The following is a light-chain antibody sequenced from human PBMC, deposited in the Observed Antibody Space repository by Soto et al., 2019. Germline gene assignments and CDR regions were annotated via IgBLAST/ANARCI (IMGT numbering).Light chain of an antibody. CDR3: QSYDRGRSVWV. CDR2: GNS. Sequence: QPVLTQPPSVSGAPGQRVTISCTGSSSNIGAGYDVHWYQQLPGTAPKLLIYGNSIRPSGVSDRFSGSKSGTSASRAITGRQAEDEADYYCQSYDRGRSVWVFGGGTKVTVL. V-gene: IGLV1-40*01. J-gene: IGLJ3*02. CDR1: SSNIGAGYD.